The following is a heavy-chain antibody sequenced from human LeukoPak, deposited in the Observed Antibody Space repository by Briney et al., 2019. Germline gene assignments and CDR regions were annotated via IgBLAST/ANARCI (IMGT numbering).Heavy chain of an antibody. CDR2: MYNRGST. CDR3: ARAEKAVTGTLDS. D-gene: IGHD6-19*01. CDR1: GDSISNYY. J-gene: IGHJ4*02. Sequence: SETLSLTCTVSGDSISNYYWSWIRQSPGKELEWIGYMYNRGSTIYNPTLKSRVTISTDTSKNQFSLRLTSVTAADSAVYYCARAEKAVTGTLDSWGQGTLITVSS. V-gene: IGHV4-59*01.